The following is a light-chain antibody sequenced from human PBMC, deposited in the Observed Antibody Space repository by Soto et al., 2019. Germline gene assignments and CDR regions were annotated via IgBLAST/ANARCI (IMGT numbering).Light chain of an antibody. V-gene: IGKV3-20*01. CDR2: GTS. CDR1: QSISSSY. J-gene: IGKJ2*01. CDR3: QQYYDWPPYT. Sequence: EIVLTQSPATLSLSPGERATLSCRASQSISSSYLAWYQQKPGQAPRLLIYGTSSRATGIPDRFSGSGSGTDFILTISSLQSEDFAVYYCQQYYDWPPYTFGQGTKVDI.